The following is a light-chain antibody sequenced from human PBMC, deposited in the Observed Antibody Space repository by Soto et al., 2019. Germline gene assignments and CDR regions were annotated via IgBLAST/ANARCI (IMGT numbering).Light chain of an antibody. CDR1: QGISNF. Sequence: DIQMTQSPSSQSASVGDRVTITCRASQGISNFLAWYQQKPGKVPKLLIYAASTLQSGVPSRFSGSGSGTDLTLTISRLQPEDVATYYCQKYDSAPYTFGQGTKLEIK. J-gene: IGKJ2*01. V-gene: IGKV1-27*01. CDR3: QKYDSAPYT. CDR2: AAS.